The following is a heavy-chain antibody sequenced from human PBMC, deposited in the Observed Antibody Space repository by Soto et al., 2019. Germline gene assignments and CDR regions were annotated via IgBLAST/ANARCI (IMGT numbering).Heavy chain of an antibody. V-gene: IGHV1-46*01. CDR1: GYTLTSYY. J-gene: IGHJ6*02. Sequence: ASVKVSFKAAGYTLTSYYMHWVRQAPGQWLELLGIMNPSGGITSYAQKFQGRITMTRDTSMSTVYMELSSLRSEDTAVYYCAIDSTVPSDHNCYYFGMEVWGQGTTVNVSS. D-gene: IGHD4-4*01. CDR2: MNPSGGIT. CDR3: AIDSTVPSDHNCYYFGMEV.